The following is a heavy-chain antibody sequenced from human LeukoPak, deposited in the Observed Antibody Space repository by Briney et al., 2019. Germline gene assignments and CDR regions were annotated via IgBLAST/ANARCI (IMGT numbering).Heavy chain of an antibody. CDR1: GGSISSSNW. Sequence: SGTLSLTCAVSGGSISSSNWWSWVRQPPGKGLEWIGEIYHSGSTNYNPSLKSRVTISVDKSKNQFSLKLSSVTAADTAVYYCARALWLQFSPEYYFDYWGQGTLVTVSS. V-gene: IGHV4-4*02. J-gene: IGHJ4*02. CDR3: ARALWLQFSPEYYFDY. D-gene: IGHD5-24*01. CDR2: IYHSGST.